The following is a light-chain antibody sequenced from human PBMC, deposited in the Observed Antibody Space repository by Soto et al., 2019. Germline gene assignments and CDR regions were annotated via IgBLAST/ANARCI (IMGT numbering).Light chain of an antibody. CDR3: QQYHKWPPIT. Sequence: EIVLTQSPGPLALSPGGRGTLSCRASQSVSSSYLAWYQQKPGQAPRLLIYGASTRATGVTARFRGGGSGTEFTLTISSLQSEDSAVYYCQQYHKWPPITFGQGTRLEIK. CDR2: GAS. CDR1: QSVSSSY. J-gene: IGKJ5*01. V-gene: IGKV3-15*01.